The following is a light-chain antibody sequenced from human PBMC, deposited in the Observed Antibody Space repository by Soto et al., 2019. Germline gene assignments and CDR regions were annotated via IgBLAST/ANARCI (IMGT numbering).Light chain of an antibody. J-gene: IGKJ2*01. CDR3: QQRSNWPPT. CDR1: QSISTY. Sequence: EIVLAQSPATLSLSPGERATFSCRASQSISTYVAWYQQKAGQGPRLLIYDASNRATGIPARFSGSGSGTDFTLTISSLEPEDSALYYCQQRSNWPPTFGQGTKLEIK. V-gene: IGKV3-11*01. CDR2: DAS.